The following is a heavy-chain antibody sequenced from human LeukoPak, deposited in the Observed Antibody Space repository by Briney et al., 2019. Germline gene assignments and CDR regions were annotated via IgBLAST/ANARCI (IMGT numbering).Heavy chain of an antibody. J-gene: IGHJ4*02. V-gene: IGHV3-48*03. D-gene: IGHD3-22*01. CDR3: AREGWTSTDYYDTSGYFDY. Sequence: GGSLRLSCAASGFTFSSYEMNWVRQAPGKGLEGVSYISSGGSSIYYADSVKGRFTISRDNAKNSLYLQMNSLRAEDTAVYYCAREGWTSTDYYDTSGYFDYWGQATLVTVSS. CDR1: GFTFSSYE. CDR2: ISSGGSSI.